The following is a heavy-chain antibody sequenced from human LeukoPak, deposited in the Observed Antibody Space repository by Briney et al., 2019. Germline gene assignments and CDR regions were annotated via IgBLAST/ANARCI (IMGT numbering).Heavy chain of an antibody. D-gene: IGHD5-12*01. CDR3: TTIRPGY. Sequence: GGSLRLSCAASGFTFSSHWIHWVRQAPGKGLVWVPRIKDGGTTTDYADSVKSRFTISRDDAKNTLYLQMNSLRAEDTAVYYCTTIRPGYWGQGTLVTVSP. V-gene: IGHV3-74*01. CDR2: IKDGGTTT. CDR1: GFTFSSHW. J-gene: IGHJ4*02.